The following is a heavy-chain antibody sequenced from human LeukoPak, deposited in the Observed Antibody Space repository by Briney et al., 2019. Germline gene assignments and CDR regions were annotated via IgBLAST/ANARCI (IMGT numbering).Heavy chain of an antibody. CDR1: GGSFSGYY. CDR2: INHSGST. CDR3: ARARYYYDSSCYYRFDY. D-gene: IGHD3-22*01. J-gene: IGHJ4*02. Sequence: PSETLSLTCAAYGGSFSGYYWSWIRQPPGKGLEWIGEINHSGSTNYNPSLKSRVTISVDTSKNQFSLKLGSVTAADTAVYYCARARYYYDSSCYYRFDYWGQGTLVTVSS. V-gene: IGHV4-34*01.